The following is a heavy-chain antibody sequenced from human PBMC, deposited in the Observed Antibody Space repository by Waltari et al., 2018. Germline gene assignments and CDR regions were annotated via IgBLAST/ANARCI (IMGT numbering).Heavy chain of an antibody. CDR1: GGPISSSSYH. CDR2: FSYNGNT. V-gene: IGHV4-39*01. Sequence: QLQLQESRSGLVKPSETLSLTCSVSGGPISSSSYHWCWIRQPPGKGLEWLGSFSYNGNTYYNPSLKGLVTISVDTSKNQFSLQLTSVTAADTAMYYCARPGRVGGGSLMGLDYWGQGTLVTVSS. CDR3: ARPGRVGGGSLMGLDY. J-gene: IGHJ4*02. D-gene: IGHD2-15*01.